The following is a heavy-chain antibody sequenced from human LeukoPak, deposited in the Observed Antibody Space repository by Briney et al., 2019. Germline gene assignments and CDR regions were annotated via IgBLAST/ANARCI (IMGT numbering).Heavy chain of an antibody. CDR2: FYYSGST. D-gene: IGHD3-10*01. CDR3: ASGDIFGGMDV. J-gene: IGHJ6*02. V-gene: IGHV4-59*01. CDR1: GGSISSYY. Sequence: SETLSLTCTVSGGSISSYYWSWIRQPPGKGLEWIGYFYYSGSTKYNPSLKSRVTISVDTSKNQFSLNLYSVTSADTAVYYCASGDIFGGMDVWGQGTTVTVSS.